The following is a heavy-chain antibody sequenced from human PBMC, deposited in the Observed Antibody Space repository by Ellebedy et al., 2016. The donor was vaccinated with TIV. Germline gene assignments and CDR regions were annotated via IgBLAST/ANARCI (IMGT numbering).Heavy chain of an antibody. CDR1: GFSIRTYA. CDR2: ITYDGRNK. J-gene: IGHJ4*02. D-gene: IGHD2-21*01. CDR3: AQRANCGGDCFAFDS. V-gene: IGHV3-30*04. Sequence: GESLKISXAASGFSIRTYAMHWVRQAPGKGLEWVAGITYDGRNKYYTDSVKGRLTISRDNSKNTFYLEMSSLTSEDTAVYYCAQRANCGGDCFAFDSWGQGTLITVSS.